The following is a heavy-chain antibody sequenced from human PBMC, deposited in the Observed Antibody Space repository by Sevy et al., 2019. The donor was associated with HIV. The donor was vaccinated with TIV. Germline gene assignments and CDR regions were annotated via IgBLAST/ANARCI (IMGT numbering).Heavy chain of an antibody. V-gene: IGHV1-18*01. D-gene: IGHD1-7*01. CDR2: ISAYNRNT. CDR1: GYTFTRYG. J-gene: IGHJ5*02. CDR3: ARSITGTTPYNWLDP. Sequence: ASVKVSCKASGYTFTRYGISWVRQAPGQGLEWMGWISAYNRNTNYAQKLQGRVTMTTDTSTSTAYMELRSLRSDDTAVYYCARSITGTTPYNWLDPWGQGTLVTVSS.